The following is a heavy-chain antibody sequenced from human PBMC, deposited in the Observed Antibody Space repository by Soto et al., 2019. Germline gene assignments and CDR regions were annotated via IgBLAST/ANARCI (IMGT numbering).Heavy chain of an antibody. D-gene: IGHD5-18*01. CDR1: GFTFGDYA. CDR2: IKSKTYGGTT. Sequence: PGGSLRLSCTASGFTFGDYAMSGFRQAPGKGPEWVGRIKSKTYGGTTDFAAPVKGRFTISRDDSKSTLYLQMDSLKTEDTAVYYCSHGYYQYFNSWGPGTLVTVSS. CDR3: SHGYYQYFNS. J-gene: IGHJ4*02. V-gene: IGHV3-49*03.